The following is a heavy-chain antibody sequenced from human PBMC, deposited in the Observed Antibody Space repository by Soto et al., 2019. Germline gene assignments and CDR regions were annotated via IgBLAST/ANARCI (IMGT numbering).Heavy chain of an antibody. V-gene: IGHV1-18*01. J-gene: IGHJ5*02. Sequence: ASVKVSCKASGYTFTSYGISWVRQAPGQGLEWMGWISAYNGNTNYAQKLQGRVTMTTDTSTSTAYMELRSLRSDDTAVYYCARPHCSSTSCSFDPWGQGTLVTVSS. D-gene: IGHD2-2*01. CDR1: GYTFTSYG. CDR3: ARPHCSSTSCSFDP. CDR2: ISAYNGNT.